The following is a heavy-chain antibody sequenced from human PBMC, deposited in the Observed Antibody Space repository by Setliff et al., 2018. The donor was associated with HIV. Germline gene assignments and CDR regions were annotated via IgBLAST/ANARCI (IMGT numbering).Heavy chain of an antibody. D-gene: IGHD4-17*01. V-gene: IGHV4-59*08. CDR3: ARQPGDYGDNWFDP. Sequence: SETLSLTCIVSGASISSNTWSWIRQAPGKGLQWIGFIYNSGNTYYNPSLTRRVTISLDTSNNQFSLNLNSVTAADTAIYYCARQPGDYGDNWFDPWGRGTLVTVSS. J-gene: IGHJ5*02. CDR2: IYNSGNT. CDR1: GASISSNT.